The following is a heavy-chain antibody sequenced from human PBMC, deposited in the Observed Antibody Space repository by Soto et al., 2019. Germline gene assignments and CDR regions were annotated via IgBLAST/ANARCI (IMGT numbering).Heavy chain of an antibody. CDR3: ARHPGLGAAFDY. CDR2: IYYSGST. CDR1: GGSISSYY. D-gene: IGHD1-26*01. J-gene: IGHJ4*02. V-gene: IGHV4-59*04. Sequence: SETLSLTCTVSGGSISSYYWSWIRQPPGKGLEWIGYIYYSGSTYYNPSLKSRVTISVDTSKNQFSLKLSSVTAADTAVYYCARHPGLGAAFDYWGQGTLVTVSS.